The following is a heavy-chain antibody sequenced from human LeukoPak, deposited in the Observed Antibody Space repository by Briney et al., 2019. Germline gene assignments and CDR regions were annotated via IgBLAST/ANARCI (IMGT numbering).Heavy chain of an antibody. Sequence: SETLSLTCAVYGGSFSGYYWSWIRQPPGKGLEWIGEINHSGSTNYNPSLKSRDTISVDTSKNQFSLKLSSVTAADTAVYYCARSTWNGDAFDIWGQGTMVTVSS. CDR2: INHSGST. CDR1: GGSFSGYY. D-gene: IGHD1-1*01. CDR3: ARSTWNGDAFDI. J-gene: IGHJ3*02. V-gene: IGHV4-34*01.